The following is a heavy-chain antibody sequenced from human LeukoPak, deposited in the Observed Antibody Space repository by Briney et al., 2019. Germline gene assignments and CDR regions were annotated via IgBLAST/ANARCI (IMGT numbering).Heavy chain of an antibody. Sequence: SETLSLTCAVYGGSFSGYYWSWIRQPPGKGLEWIGEINHSGSTNYNPSLKSRVTISVDTSKNQFSLKLSSVTAADTAVYYCARGYGGFGLNYYYYYMDVWGKGTTVTVSS. CDR2: INHSGST. J-gene: IGHJ6*03. CDR3: ARGYGGFGLNYYYYYMDV. D-gene: IGHD3-16*01. CDR1: GGSFSGYY. V-gene: IGHV4-34*01.